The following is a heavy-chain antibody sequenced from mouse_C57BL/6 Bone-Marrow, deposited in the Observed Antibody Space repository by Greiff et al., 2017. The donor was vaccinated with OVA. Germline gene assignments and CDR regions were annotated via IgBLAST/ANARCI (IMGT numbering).Heavy chain of an antibody. CDR2: IRNKANNHAT. V-gene: IGHV6-6*01. Sequence: DVHLVESGGGLVQPGGSMKLSCAASGFTFSDAWMDWVRQSPEKGLEWVAEIRNKANNHATYYAESVKGRFTISRDDSKSSVYLQMNSLRAEDTGIYYCTRGELSSNYDYFDYWGQGTTLTVSS. J-gene: IGHJ2*01. CDR3: TRGELSSNYDYFDY. D-gene: IGHD2-5*01. CDR1: GFTFSDAW.